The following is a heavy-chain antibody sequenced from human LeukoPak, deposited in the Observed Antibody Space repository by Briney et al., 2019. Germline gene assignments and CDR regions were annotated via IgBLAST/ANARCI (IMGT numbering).Heavy chain of an antibody. CDR2: ISYDGSNK. D-gene: IGHD4-17*01. V-gene: IGHV3-30*18. CDR3: AKDAHGDPTY. Sequence: GGSLRLSCAASGFTFSSYGMHWVRQAPGKGLEWVAVISYDGSNKYYADSVEGRFTISRDNSKNTLYLQMNSLRAEDTAVYYCAKDAHGDPTYWGQGTLVTVSS. J-gene: IGHJ4*02. CDR1: GFTFSSYG.